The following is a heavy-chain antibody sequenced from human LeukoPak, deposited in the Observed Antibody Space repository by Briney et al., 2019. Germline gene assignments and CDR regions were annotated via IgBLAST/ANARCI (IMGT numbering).Heavy chain of an antibody. D-gene: IGHD3-10*01. CDR1: GGSISSSSYY. V-gene: IGHV4-39*01. CDR3: ARPQWFGVLSPAY. J-gene: IGHJ4*02. CDR2: IYYSGST. Sequence: PSETLSLTCTVSGGSISSSSYYWGWIRQPPGKGLEWIGSIYYSGSTYYNPSLKSRVTISVDTSKNQFSLKLSSVTAADTAVYYCARPQWFGVLSPAYWGQGALVTVSS.